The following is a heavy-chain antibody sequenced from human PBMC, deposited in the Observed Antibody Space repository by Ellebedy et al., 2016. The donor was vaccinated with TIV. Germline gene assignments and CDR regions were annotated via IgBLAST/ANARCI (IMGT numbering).Heavy chain of an antibody. J-gene: IGHJ5*02. D-gene: IGHD4-17*01. V-gene: IGHV1-24*01. CDR3: ATALRGGGWFNP. Sequence: ASVKVSCXVSAYTLTELSMHWVRQAPGKGLEWMGGFDPEDGETIYAQKFQGRVTMTEDTSTDTAYMERSSLRSEDTAVYYSATALRGGGWFNPWGQGTLVTVSS. CDR2: FDPEDGET. CDR1: AYTLTELS.